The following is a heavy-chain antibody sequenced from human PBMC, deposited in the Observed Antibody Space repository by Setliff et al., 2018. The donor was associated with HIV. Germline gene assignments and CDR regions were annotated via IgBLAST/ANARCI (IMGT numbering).Heavy chain of an antibody. D-gene: IGHD1-7*01. V-gene: IGHV4-34*01. CDR2: IDHSGST. CDR1: GGSVSGYY. Sequence: KPSETLSLTCAVYGGSVSGYYWSWIRQPPGKGLEWIGEIDHSGSTNYNPSLKSQVTISVDTSKNQFSLKLSSVTAADTAVYYCARDRSNWNYGKNYMDVWGKGTTVTVSS. J-gene: IGHJ6*03. CDR3: ARDRSNWNYGKNYMDV.